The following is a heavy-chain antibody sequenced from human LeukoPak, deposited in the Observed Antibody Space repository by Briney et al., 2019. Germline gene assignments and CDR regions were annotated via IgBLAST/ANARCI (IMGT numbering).Heavy chain of an antibody. CDR2: IHTNGGT. J-gene: IGHJ4*02. CDR1: RGSINSYY. D-gene: IGHD3-22*01. V-gene: IGHV4-4*09. CDR3: AATYYYDSSGYYRGPFDY. Sequence: SETLSLTCTVSRGSINSYYWGWIRQPPGKGLEWIAYIHTNGGTNYNPSLKSRVHISVDTSKNQFSLKLSSVTAADTAVYYCAATYYYDSSGYYRGPFDYWGQGTLVTVSS.